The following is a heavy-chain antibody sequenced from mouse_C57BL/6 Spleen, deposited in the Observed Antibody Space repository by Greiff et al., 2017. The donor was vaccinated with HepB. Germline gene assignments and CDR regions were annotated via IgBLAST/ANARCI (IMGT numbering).Heavy chain of an antibody. Sequence: EVKLMESGPELVKPGASVKISCKASGYSFTGYYMNWVKQSPEKSLEWIGEINPSTGGTTYNQKFKAKATLTVDKSSSTAYMQLKSLTSEDSAVYYCARSGFRGDAMDYWGQGTSVTVSS. CDR3: ARSGFRGDAMDY. J-gene: IGHJ4*01. CDR2: INPSTGGT. CDR1: GYSFTGYY. V-gene: IGHV1-42*01.